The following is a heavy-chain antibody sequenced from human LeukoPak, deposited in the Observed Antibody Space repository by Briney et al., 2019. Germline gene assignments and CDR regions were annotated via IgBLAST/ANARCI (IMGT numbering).Heavy chain of an antibody. D-gene: IGHD3-10*01. CDR3: ARNIWFGESADAFDI. CDR2: INPNSGGT. J-gene: IGHJ3*02. Sequence: ASVKVSCKASGYTFTGDYMYWVRQAPGQGLEWMGWINPNSGGTNYAQKFQGRVTMTRDKSIRTAYMELSRLTSDDTAVYYCARNIWFGESADAFDIWGQGTMVTVSS. V-gene: IGHV1-2*02. CDR1: GYTFTGDY.